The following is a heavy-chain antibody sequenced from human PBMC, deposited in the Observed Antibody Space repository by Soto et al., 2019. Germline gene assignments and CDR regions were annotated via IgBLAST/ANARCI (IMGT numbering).Heavy chain of an antibody. D-gene: IGHD6-6*01. CDR2: IYYSGSS. CDR3: ARGPRSGQLVPWDYYYYYMDV. Sequence: PSETLSLTCSFSGDSVTSHYLTWIRQSPEKGLEWIGYIYYSGSSNYNPSLKSRVTISVDTSKNQFSLKLSSVTAADTAVYYCARGPRSGQLVPWDYYYYYMDVWGKGTTVTVSS. CDR1: GDSVTSHY. J-gene: IGHJ6*03. V-gene: IGHV4-59*02.